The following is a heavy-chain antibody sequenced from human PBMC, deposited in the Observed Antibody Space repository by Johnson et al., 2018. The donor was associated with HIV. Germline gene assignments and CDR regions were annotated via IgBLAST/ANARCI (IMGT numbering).Heavy chain of an antibody. V-gene: IGHV3-13*01. CDR1: GFIFSDYG. CDR3: ARRSWAFDAFDI. J-gene: IGHJ3*02. Sequence: VQLVESGGGVVQPGRSLRLSCAASGFIFSDYGMHWVRQAPGKGLEWVSAIGTAGDTYYPGSVKGRFTISRENAKNSLYLQMNSLRAGDTAVYYCARRSWAFDAFDIWGQGTMVTVSS. D-gene: IGHD1-26*01. CDR2: IGTAGDT.